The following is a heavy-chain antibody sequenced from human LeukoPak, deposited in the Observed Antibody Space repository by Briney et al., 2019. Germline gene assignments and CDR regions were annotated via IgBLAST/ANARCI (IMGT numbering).Heavy chain of an antibody. CDR1: GFTFSRYW. Sequence: PGGSLRLSCVASGFTFSRYWMTWVRQAPGKGLEWVATLIQDGGEKHYVDSVKGRFTISRDNAKNPVYLQMNSLRAEDTAVYYCASWGSVAGQRALDYWGQGTLVTVSS. CDR3: ASWGSVAGQRALDY. J-gene: IGHJ4*02. V-gene: IGHV3-7*03. D-gene: IGHD6-19*01. CDR2: LIQDGGEK.